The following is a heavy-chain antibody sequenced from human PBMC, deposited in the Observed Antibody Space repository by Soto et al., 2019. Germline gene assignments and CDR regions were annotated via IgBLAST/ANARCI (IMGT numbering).Heavy chain of an antibody. CDR2: IGSSGSPI. J-gene: IGHJ5*02. V-gene: IGHV3-48*03. D-gene: IGHD4-17*01. Sequence: LRLSCAASGFTFSSYEMNWVRQAPGKGLEWVSYIGSSGSPIYYADSVKGRFTISRDNAKNSLYLQMNSLRVEDTAVYYCARDDYGGYANWFDPWGQGTLVTVSS. CDR1: GFTFSSYE. CDR3: ARDDYGGYANWFDP.